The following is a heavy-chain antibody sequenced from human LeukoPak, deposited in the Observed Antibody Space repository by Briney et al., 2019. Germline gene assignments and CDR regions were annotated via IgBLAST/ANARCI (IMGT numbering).Heavy chain of an antibody. D-gene: IGHD6-13*01. V-gene: IGHV1-18*04. CDR3: ARDSVAAAANNWFDP. J-gene: IGHJ5*02. CDR1: GYTFTGYY. CDR2: ISAYNGNT. Sequence: ASVKVSCKASGYTFTGYYMHWVRQAPGQGLKWMGWISAYNGNTNYAQKLQGRVTMTTDTSTSTAYMELRSLRSDDTAVYYCARDSVAAAANNWFDPWGQGTLVTVSS.